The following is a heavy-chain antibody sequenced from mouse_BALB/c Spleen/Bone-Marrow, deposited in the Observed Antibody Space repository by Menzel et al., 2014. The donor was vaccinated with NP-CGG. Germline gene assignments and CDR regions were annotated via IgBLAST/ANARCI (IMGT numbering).Heavy chain of an antibody. CDR1: GFNIXDYY. Sequence: EVQVVESGAELVRSGASVKLSCTASGFNIXDYYMHWVKQRPEQGPEWIGWIDPENGDTEYAPKFQGKATMTADTSSNTAYLQLSSLTSEDTAVYYCNRYDWYFDVWGAGTTVTVSS. J-gene: IGHJ1*01. CDR3: NRYDWYFDV. V-gene: IGHV14-4*02. CDR2: IDPENGDT. D-gene: IGHD2-14*01.